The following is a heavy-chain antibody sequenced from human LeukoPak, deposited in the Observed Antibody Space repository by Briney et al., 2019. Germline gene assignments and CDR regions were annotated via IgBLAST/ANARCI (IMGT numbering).Heavy chain of an antibody. D-gene: IGHD4-17*01. CDR2: FDPEDGET. CDR1: GYTFTSYY. Sequence: ASVKVSCKASGYTFTSYYMHWVRQAPGQGLEWMGGFDPEDGETIYAQKFQGRVTMTEDTSTDTAYMELSSLRSEDTAVYYCATGNYGDYIYWGQGTLVTVSS. J-gene: IGHJ4*02. V-gene: IGHV1-24*01. CDR3: ATGNYGDYIY.